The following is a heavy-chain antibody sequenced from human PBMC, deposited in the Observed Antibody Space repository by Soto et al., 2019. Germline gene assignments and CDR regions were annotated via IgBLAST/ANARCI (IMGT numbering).Heavy chain of an antibody. D-gene: IGHD6-13*01. CDR3: ARDFSPLIAAQAFDI. CDR1: GFTFSSYG. V-gene: IGHV3-33*01. Sequence: GGSLRLSCAASGFTFSSYGMHWVRQAPGKGLEWVAVIWYDGSNKYYADSVKGRFTISRDNSKNTLYLQMNSLRAEDTAVYYCARDFSPLIAAQAFDIWGQGTMVTVSS. J-gene: IGHJ3*02. CDR2: IWYDGSNK.